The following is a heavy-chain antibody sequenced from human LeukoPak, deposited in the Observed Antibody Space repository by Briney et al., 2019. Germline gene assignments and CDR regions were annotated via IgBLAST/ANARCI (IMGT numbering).Heavy chain of an antibody. V-gene: IGHV1-18*01. J-gene: IGHJ4*02. Sequence: ASVKVSCKASGYXLTTYGITWVRQAPGQGLEWMGWISGSSGDTNYAPKVQGRVTMTIDTSTNTAYMELRNLRSDETAMYYCARAECSGGTCPRYWGQGTLVSVSS. CDR2: ISGSSGDT. CDR3: ARAECSGGTCPRY. CDR1: GYXLTTYG. D-gene: IGHD2-15*01.